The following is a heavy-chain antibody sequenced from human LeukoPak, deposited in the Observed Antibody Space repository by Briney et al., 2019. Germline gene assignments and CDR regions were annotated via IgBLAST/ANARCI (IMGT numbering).Heavy chain of an antibody. Sequence: GGSLRLSCAASGFTFSSYSMNWVRQAPGKGLEWVSYISSSSTIYYADPVKGGFTISRDNAKNSLYLQMNSLRAEDTAVYYCARDHPPHYYGSGSYEGSPNWFDPWGQGTLVTVSS. V-gene: IGHV3-48*04. CDR3: ARDHPPHYYGSGSYEGSPNWFDP. D-gene: IGHD3-10*01. CDR2: ISSSSTI. J-gene: IGHJ5*02. CDR1: GFTFSSYS.